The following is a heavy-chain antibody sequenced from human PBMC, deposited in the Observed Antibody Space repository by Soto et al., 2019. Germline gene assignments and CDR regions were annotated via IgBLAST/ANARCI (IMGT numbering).Heavy chain of an antibody. Sequence: QVQLMQSGAEVKKPGASVKVSCKASGYTFNYYGYIWVRQAPGQGLEWMGWISAYDGNTHYSQRFQGRVTMTTDTSTTTAYMELRSLRSDDTAVYYCARESTGAPVDSWGQGTLVTVSS. V-gene: IGHV1-18*01. CDR3: ARESTGAPVDS. CDR2: ISAYDGNT. D-gene: IGHD2-2*01. CDR1: GYTFNYYG. J-gene: IGHJ5*01.